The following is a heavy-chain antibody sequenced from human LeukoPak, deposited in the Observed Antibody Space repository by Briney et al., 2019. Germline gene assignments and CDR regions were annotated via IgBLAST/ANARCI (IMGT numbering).Heavy chain of an antibody. J-gene: IGHJ4*02. V-gene: IGHV3-7*01. CDR1: GFTFSSYW. CDR3: ARTERDDYGDYLGDY. Sequence: GGSLRLSCAASGFTFSSYWMSWVRQAPGKGLEWVANMKQDGSEEYYVDSVKGRFTISRDNAKNSLYLQMNSLRAEDTAVYYCARTERDDYGDYLGDYWGQGTLVTVSS. D-gene: IGHD4-17*01. CDR2: MKQDGSEE.